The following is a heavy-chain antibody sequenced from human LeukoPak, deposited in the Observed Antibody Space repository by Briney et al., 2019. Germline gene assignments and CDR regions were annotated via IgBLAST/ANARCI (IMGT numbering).Heavy chain of an antibody. CDR3: ARRARGIDP. V-gene: IGHV4-59*08. CDR2: IYYSGST. Sequence: SETLSLTCTVSGGSISSYYWSWIRQPPGKGLEWIGYIYYSGSTNYNPSLKRRVTISVDTSKNQFSLKLSSVTAADTAVYYCARRARGIDPWGRGTLVTVSS. J-gene: IGHJ5*02. D-gene: IGHD6-13*01. CDR1: GGSISSYY.